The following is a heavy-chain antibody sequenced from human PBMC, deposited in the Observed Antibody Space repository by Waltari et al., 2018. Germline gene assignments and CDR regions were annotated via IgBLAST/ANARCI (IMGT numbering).Heavy chain of an antibody. D-gene: IGHD3-3*01. CDR1: GFPFGNYA. V-gene: IGHV3-23*03. J-gene: IGHJ6*03. CDR3: AKDSSPFLEHRVYYYYYMDV. CDR2: FYSGGTT. Sequence: EVQLLESGGGLVQPGGSLRLSCAASGFPFGNYAMSCVRPAPGRGLEWVSVFYSGGTTYYADSVKGRFTISRDNSKNTLYLQMNSLRAEDTAVYYCAKDSSPFLEHRVYYYYYMDVWGKGTTVTVSS.